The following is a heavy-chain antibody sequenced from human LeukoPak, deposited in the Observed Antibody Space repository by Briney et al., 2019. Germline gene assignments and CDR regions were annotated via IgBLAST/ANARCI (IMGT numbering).Heavy chain of an antibody. Sequence: SQTLSLTCAISGDSVSSNSAAWNWVRQSPSRGLEWLGRTYYRSKWYTDYAESVKSRITINTDTSKNQFSLQVNSVTPEDTAVNYCARGSSRIYYYDSSGYSHAFDYWGQGILVTVSS. CDR1: GDSVSSNSAA. J-gene: IGHJ4*02. V-gene: IGHV6-1*01. CDR3: ARGSSRIYYYDSSGYSHAFDY. D-gene: IGHD3-22*01. CDR2: TYYRSKWYT.